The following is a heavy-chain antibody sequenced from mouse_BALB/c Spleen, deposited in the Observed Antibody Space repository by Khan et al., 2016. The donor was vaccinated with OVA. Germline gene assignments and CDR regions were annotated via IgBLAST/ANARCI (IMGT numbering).Heavy chain of an antibody. D-gene: IGHD1-2*01. CDR1: GYPIPSVFG. V-gene: IGHV3-2*02. CDR3: ARTARIKY. Sequence: EVQLQESGPGLGKPSQSLSLTCTATGYPIPSVFGWNWTRQFPGNKREWLGYKTYSGSTNYNPSLKSRISITRDTSKNQFFLQLNSVTTEDTATYYCARTARIKYWGQGTTLTVSS. J-gene: IGHJ2*01. CDR2: KTYSGST.